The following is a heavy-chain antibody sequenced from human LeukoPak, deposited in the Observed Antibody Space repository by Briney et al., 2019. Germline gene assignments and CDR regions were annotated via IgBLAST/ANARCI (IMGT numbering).Heavy chain of an antibody. D-gene: IGHD6-13*01. J-gene: IGHJ3*01. V-gene: IGHV4-39*01. CDR2: IYYSGST. CDR3: ARLAYSEGALDV. CDR1: GGSISSSSYY. Sequence: PSETLSLTCTVSGGSISSSSYYWGWIRQPPGKGLEWIGSIYYSGSTYYNPSLKSRLTISVDTSKNQFSLKLSSVTAADTAVYYCARLAYSEGALDVWGQGTMVTVSS.